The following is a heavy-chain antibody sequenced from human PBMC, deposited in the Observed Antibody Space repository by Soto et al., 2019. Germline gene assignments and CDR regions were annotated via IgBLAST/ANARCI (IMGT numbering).Heavy chain of an antibody. CDR2: IDPSDSYI. V-gene: IGHV5-10-1*04. CDR3: ARLEQFQPSHGLDV. CDR1: GYSFTSYW. J-gene: IGHJ6*02. D-gene: IGHD4-4*01. Sequence: LGESLKISCNASGYSFTSYWISWVRQMPGKGLELLGRIDPSDSYIDYIPSFQGQVTIAVDKSTTTTYVQWSSVKASDTAIYHYARLEQFQPSHGLDVWAQATTLTVSS.